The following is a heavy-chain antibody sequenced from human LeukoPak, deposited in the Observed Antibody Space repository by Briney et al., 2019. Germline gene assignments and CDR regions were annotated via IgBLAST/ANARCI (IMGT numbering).Heavy chain of an antibody. J-gene: IGHJ4*02. CDR1: GYTFTSYY. D-gene: IGHD1-1*01. CDR2: INPSGGST. CDR3: SLSTGTTFPFDY. V-gene: IGHV1-46*01. Sequence: ASVKVSCKASGYTFTSYYMHWVRQAPGQGLEWMGIINPSGGSTSYAQKFQGRVTMTRDMSTSTVYMELSSLRSDDTAVYYCSLSTGTTFPFDYWGQGTLVTVSS.